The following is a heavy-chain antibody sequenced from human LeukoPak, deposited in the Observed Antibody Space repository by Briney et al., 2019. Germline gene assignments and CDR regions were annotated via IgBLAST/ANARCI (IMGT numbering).Heavy chain of an antibody. CDR1: GGSISISSYY. Sequence: SETLSLTCNVSGGSISISSYYWGWIRQPPGKGLEWIANIYYTGITYYNPSLKSRVTISVDTSKNQSSLRLSSVTAADTAVYYCARSGGRYHYFDYWGQGTLVTVSS. CDR3: ARSGGRYHYFDY. D-gene: IGHD1-26*01. J-gene: IGHJ4*02. V-gene: IGHV4-39*01. CDR2: IYYTGIT.